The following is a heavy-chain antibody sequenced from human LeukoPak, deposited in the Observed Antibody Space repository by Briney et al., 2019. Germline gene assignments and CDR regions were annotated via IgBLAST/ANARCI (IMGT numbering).Heavy chain of an antibody. V-gene: IGHV3-48*01. D-gene: IGHD4-17*01. CDR1: GFTFSNYG. CDR3: ARDRLHYGEYEKTFDY. Sequence: PGGSLRLSCIASGFTFSNYGMNWVRQVPGKGLEWVSYISSSRTSIAYADSVKGRFTISRDNAKNSLYLQMDSLRAEDTAVYYCARDRLHYGEYEKTFDYWGQGTLVTVSS. CDR2: ISSSRTSI. J-gene: IGHJ4*02.